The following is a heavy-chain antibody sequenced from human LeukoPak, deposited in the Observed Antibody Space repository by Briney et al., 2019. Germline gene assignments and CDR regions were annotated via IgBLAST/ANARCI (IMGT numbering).Heavy chain of an antibody. CDR1: GGSIGSYY. CDR2: INHSGST. V-gene: IGHV4-34*01. D-gene: IGHD3-10*01. J-gene: IGHJ6*03. CDR3: ARGGYGSGWDYMDV. Sequence: SETLSLTCTVSGGSIGSYYWSWIRQPPGKGLEWIGGINHSGSTNYNPSLKSRVTLSVDTSKNQFSLNLSSVTAADTAVYFCARGGYGSGWDYMDVWGKGTTVPVSS.